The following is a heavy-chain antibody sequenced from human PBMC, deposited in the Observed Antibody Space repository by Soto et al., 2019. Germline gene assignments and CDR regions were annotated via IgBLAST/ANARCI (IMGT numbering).Heavy chain of an antibody. CDR1: GGSISSSSYY. CDR3: ARHRMSSSGWWTFDY. J-gene: IGHJ4*02. V-gene: IGHV4-39*01. CDR2: IDYSGST. Sequence: QLQLQESGPGLVKPSETLSLTCTVSGGSISSSSYYWGWIRQPPGKGLEWIGSIDYSGSTYYNPSLKSRITISVDTSKNQFSLKLSSVTAADTAVYYCARHRMSSSGWWTFDYWGQGTLVTVSS. D-gene: IGHD6-19*01.